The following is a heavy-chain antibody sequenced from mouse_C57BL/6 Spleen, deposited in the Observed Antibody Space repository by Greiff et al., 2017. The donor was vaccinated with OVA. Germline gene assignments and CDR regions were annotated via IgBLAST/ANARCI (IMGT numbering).Heavy chain of an antibody. J-gene: IGHJ3*01. V-gene: IGHV5-6*01. D-gene: IGHD2-2*01. CDR1: GFTFSSYG. Sequence: EVKLMESGGDLVKPGGSLKLSCAASGFTFSSYGMSWVRQTPDQRLEWVATISSGGSYTYYPDSVKGRFTLSRDNAKNTLYLQMSSLKSEDTAMYYCARQGGGYDVGAWFAYWGQGTLVTVSA. CDR2: ISSGGSYT. CDR3: ARQGGGYDVGAWFAY.